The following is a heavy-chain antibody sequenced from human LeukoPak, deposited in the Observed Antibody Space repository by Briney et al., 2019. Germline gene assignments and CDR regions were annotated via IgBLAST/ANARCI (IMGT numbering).Heavy chain of an antibody. V-gene: IGHV4-34*01. Sequence: SETLSLTCAVYGGSFSGYYWSWIRQPPGKGLEWIGEINHSGSTNYNPSLKSRVTISVDTSKNQFSLKLSSVTAADTAVYYCARVLRWFDPWGQGTLVTVSS. D-gene: IGHD4-17*01. CDR2: INHSGST. J-gene: IGHJ5*02. CDR3: ARVLRWFDP. CDR1: GGSFSGYY.